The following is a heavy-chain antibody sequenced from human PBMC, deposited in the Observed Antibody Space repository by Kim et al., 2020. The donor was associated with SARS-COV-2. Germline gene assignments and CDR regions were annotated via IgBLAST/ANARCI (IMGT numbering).Heavy chain of an antibody. D-gene: IGHD3-10*01. CDR3: AKGGSMVRGVYYYYGMDV. Sequence: GGSLRLSCAASGFTFSSYAMSWVRQAPGKGLEWVSAISGSGGSTYYADSVKGRFTISRDNSKNTLYLQMNSLRAEDTAVYYCAKGGSMVRGVYYYYGMDVWGQGTTVTVSS. CDR1: GFTFSSYA. V-gene: IGHV3-23*01. CDR2: ISGSGGST. J-gene: IGHJ6*02.